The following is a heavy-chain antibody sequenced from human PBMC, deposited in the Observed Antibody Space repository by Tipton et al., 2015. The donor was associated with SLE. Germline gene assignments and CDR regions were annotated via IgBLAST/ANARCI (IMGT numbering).Heavy chain of an antibody. V-gene: IGHV3-74*01. J-gene: IGHJ6*03. CDR1: GFSFSSYW. D-gene: IGHD1/OR15-1a*01. CDR2: INSDGTST. Sequence: SLRLSCTASGFSFSSYWMFWVRQGPGKGPVWVSRINSDGTSTTYADPVKGRFTISRDNSKNTLYLQMNSLRAEDTGIYYCARGTTTHLFFYMDVWGEGTTVIVSS. CDR3: ARGTTTHLFFYMDV.